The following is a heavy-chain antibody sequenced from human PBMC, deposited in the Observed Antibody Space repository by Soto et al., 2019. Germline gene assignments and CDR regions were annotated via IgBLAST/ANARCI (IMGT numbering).Heavy chain of an antibody. V-gene: IGHV5-51*01. D-gene: IGHD3-9*01. CDR3: ARLSWDILTGYRYYYYGMDV. CDR1: GYSFTSYW. J-gene: IGHJ6*02. CDR2: IYPGDSDT. Sequence: GESLKISCKGSGYSFTSYWIGWVRQMPGKGLEWMGIIYPGDSDTRYSPSFQGQVTISADKSISTAYLQWSSLKASDTAVYYCARLSWDILTGYRYYYYGMDVWGQGTTVTVSS.